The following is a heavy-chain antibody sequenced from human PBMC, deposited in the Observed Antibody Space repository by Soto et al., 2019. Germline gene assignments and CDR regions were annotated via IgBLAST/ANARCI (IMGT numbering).Heavy chain of an antibody. D-gene: IGHD3-10*01. Sequence: GESLKISCKGSGYSFTRFWIGWVRQMPGKGLEWMGIIYPGDSDTRYTPAFQGQVTISADKSINTAYLHWSSLKASDTAMYYCARYTSMVRPFDSWGQGTLVTVSS. CDR1: GYSFTRFW. CDR3: ARYTSMVRPFDS. CDR2: IYPGDSDT. V-gene: IGHV5-51*01. J-gene: IGHJ4*02.